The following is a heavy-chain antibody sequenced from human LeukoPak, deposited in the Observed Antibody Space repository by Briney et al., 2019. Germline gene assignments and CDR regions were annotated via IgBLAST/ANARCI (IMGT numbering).Heavy chain of an antibody. J-gene: IGHJ6*03. V-gene: IGHV3-11*01. CDR3: ARGYGDDGIDFYYMDV. CDR1: GFTFSDYY. D-gene: IGHD4-17*01. CDR2: IGNIGSTI. Sequence: GGSLRLSCAASGFTFSDYYMSWIRQAQGKGLEWVLYIGNIGSTIYYADAVKGRFTISRDNAKNSLYLQMNSLRVEDTAVYYCARGYGDDGIDFYYMDVWGKGTTVTVSS.